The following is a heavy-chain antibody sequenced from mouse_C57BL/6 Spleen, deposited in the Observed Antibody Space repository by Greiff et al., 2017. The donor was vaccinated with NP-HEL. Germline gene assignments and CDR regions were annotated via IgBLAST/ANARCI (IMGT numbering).Heavy chain of an antibody. V-gene: IGHV5-4*01. J-gene: IGHJ3*01. CDR3: ARDWGYSAWFAY. D-gene: IGHD2-3*01. CDR1: GFTFSSYA. CDR2: ISDGGSYT. Sequence: DVMLVESGGGLVKPGGSLKLSCAASGFTFSSYAMSWVRQTPEKRLEWVATISDGGSYTYYPDNVKGRFTISRDNAKNNLYLQMSQLKSEDTAMYYCARDWGYSAWFAYWGQGTLVTVSA.